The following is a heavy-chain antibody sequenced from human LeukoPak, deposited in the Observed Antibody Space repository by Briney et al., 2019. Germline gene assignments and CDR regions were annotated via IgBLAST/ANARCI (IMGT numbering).Heavy chain of an antibody. CDR2: FDPEDGET. CDR3: ATGRGYDFWSDLDY. J-gene: IGHJ4*02. D-gene: IGHD3-3*01. V-gene: IGHV1-24*01. CDR1: GYTLTELS. Sequence: ASVKVSCKVSGYTLTELSMHWVRQAPGKGLEWMGGFDPEDGETIYAQKFQGRVTMTEDTSTDTAYMDLSSLRSEDTAVYYCATGRGYDFWSDLDYWGQGTLVTVSS.